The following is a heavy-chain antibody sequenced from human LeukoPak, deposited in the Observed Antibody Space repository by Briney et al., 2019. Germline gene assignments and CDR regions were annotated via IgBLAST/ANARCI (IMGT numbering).Heavy chain of an antibody. Sequence: SETLSFTCTVSGGSISSYYWSWIRQPPGKRLEWIGYIYYSGSTNYNPSLKSRVTISVDTSKNQFSLKLSSVTAADTAVYYCARHPVRPLPVYYYGMDVWGQGTTVTVSS. CDR1: GGSISSYY. CDR3: ARHPVRPLPVYYYGMDV. V-gene: IGHV4-59*08. J-gene: IGHJ6*02. D-gene: IGHD4-17*01. CDR2: IYYSGST.